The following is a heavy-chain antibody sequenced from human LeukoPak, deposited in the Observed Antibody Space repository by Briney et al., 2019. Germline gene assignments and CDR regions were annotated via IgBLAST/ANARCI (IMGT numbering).Heavy chain of an antibody. CDR1: GYSIRNGFD. CDR3: ARSEINDYMKF. D-gene: IGHD1-1*01. V-gene: IGHV4-38-2*02. Sequence: SETLALTCTVSGYSIRNGFDWSWLRLSPEKGLEWLGSIDYTERPSYNPSLRSRVTISVDTSKNLFSLNLAAVTAADTAIYLCARSEINDYMKFWGQGLQVIVSS. J-gene: IGHJ4*02. CDR2: IDYTERP.